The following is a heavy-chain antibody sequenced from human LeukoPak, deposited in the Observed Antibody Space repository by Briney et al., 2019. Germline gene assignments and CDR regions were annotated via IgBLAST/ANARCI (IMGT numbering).Heavy chain of an antibody. J-gene: IGHJ6*02. CDR2: ISSSSSYI. V-gene: IGHV3-21*01. CDR1: GFTFSSYS. CDR3: ASDIGWRTQIYGMDV. Sequence: GGSLRLSCSASGFTFSSYSMNWVRQAPGKGLEWVSSISSSSSYIYYADSVKGRFTISRDNAKNSLYLQLNSLRAEDTAVYYCASDIGWRTQIYGMDVWGQGTTVTVSS. D-gene: IGHD6-19*01.